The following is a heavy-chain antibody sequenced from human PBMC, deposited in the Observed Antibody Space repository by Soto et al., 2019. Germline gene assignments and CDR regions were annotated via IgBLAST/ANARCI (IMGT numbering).Heavy chain of an antibody. J-gene: IGHJ5*02. CDR3: ARDTYSGYDFGL. V-gene: IGHV4-30-4*01. D-gene: IGHD5-12*01. CDR1: GAPVAGGAYY. CDR2: IPSRGRP. Sequence: QVQLRDWGPGLVNLSQTLSLTSSVPGAPVAGGAYYWSWVRQPPGRGLEWIGYIPSRGRPFYNPSLTSRGTISADTSKNQLSLQLTSVTAADTAVYYCARDTYSGYDFGLWGQGTLVTVSS.